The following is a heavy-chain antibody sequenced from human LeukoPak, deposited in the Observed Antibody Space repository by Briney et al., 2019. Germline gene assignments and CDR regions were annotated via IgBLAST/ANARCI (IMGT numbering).Heavy chain of an antibody. CDR3: ARCSGRLERQSDLDY. V-gene: IGHV3-21*01. CDR1: GLTFASYS. CDR2: FSGDSTYI. J-gene: IGHJ4*02. D-gene: IGHD1-1*01. Sequence: GGSLRLFRAPSGLTFASYSMNWVHQPPGRGLEWVSSFSGDSTYIYNASSVKGRFTISRDNAQASLYLQWIRLRGEDTAVYYCARCSGRLERQSDLDYWGQGTLVIVSS.